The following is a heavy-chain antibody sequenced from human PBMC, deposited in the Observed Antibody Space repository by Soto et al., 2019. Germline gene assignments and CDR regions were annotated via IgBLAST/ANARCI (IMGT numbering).Heavy chain of an antibody. Sequence: QVQLVQSGAEVKKPGASVKVSCTTYGYTFSDYFLHWVRQAPGQGPEWMGLINPKRGGTEYAPKFQGRVTMTRDTSSSTVYMYLSGLTSDDTAIYYCARDSGIPGRYWYFGLWGRDTLVTVSS. V-gene: IGHV1-2*02. J-gene: IGHJ2*01. CDR1: GYTFSDYF. CDR3: ARDSGIPGRYWYFGL. D-gene: IGHD3-9*01. CDR2: INPKRGGT.